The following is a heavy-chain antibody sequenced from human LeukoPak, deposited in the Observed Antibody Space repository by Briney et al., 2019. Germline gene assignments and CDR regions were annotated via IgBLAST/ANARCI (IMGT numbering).Heavy chain of an antibody. CDR3: AKYSLIAAGSYYFDY. CDR2: ISWNSGSI. D-gene: IGHD6-13*01. CDR1: GFTFDDYA. V-gene: IGHV3-9*01. J-gene: IGHJ4*02. Sequence: GGSLRLSCAASGFTFDDYAMHWVRQAPGEGLEWVSGISWNSGSIGYADSVKGRFTISRDNAKNSLYLQMNSLRAEDTALYYCAKYSLIAAGSYYFDYWGQGTLVTVSS.